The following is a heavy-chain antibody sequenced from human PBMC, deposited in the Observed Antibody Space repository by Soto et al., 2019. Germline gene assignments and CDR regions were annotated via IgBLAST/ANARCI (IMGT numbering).Heavy chain of an antibody. V-gene: IGHV3-74*01. CDR2: IHSDGSST. Sequence: EVQLVESGGGLVRPGGSLRLSCAASGFTFSYYWMHWVRQAPGKGLVWVSRIHSDGSSTTYADFVKGRFIISRDNARNTVDLQMNSVRVEDTAVYYCARGDRGAFDLWCQGTVVTVSS. J-gene: IGHJ3*01. D-gene: IGHD1-26*01. CDR3: ARGDRGAFDL. CDR1: GFTFSYYW.